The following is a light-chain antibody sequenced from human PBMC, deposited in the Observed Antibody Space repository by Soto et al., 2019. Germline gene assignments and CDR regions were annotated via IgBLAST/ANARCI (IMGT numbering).Light chain of an antibody. J-gene: IGLJ1*01. CDR3: AAWDDSRNGEV. Sequence: QSVLTQPPSASGTPGQRVTISCSGSSSNIGSNTVNWYQQLPGTAPKLLIYSNNQRRSWVPDRFSGSKSGTSASLAISGLQSEDEADYYCAAWDDSRNGEVFGTGTKVTVL. CDR2: SNN. V-gene: IGLV1-44*01. CDR1: SSNIGSNT.